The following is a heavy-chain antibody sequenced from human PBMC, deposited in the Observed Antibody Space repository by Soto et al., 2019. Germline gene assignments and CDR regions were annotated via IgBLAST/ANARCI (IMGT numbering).Heavy chain of an antibody. V-gene: IGHV3-23*01. CDR1: GVTFSSYA. CDR2: ISGGGDKT. D-gene: IGHD1-26*01. Sequence: GGSLRLSCEASGVTFSSYAVSWVRQGPGKGLEWVSAISGGGDKTFYTDSVKGRFTISRDNSKNTLYLQMNSLRAEDTAVYYCARSPSHYNYFDDWGQGTLVTVSS. J-gene: IGHJ4*02. CDR3: ARSPSHYNYFDD.